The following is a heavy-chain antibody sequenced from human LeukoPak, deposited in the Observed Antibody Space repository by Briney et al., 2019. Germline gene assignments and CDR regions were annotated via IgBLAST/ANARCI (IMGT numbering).Heavy chain of an antibody. Sequence: ASVKVSCKASGGTFSSYAISWVRQAPGQGLEWMGRIIPILGTANYAQKFQGRVTITADKSTNTAYMELSSLRSEDTAVYYCARGADILFDYWGQGTLVTVSS. J-gene: IGHJ4*02. CDR1: GGTFSSYA. D-gene: IGHD6-25*01. CDR3: ARGADILFDY. V-gene: IGHV1-69*04. CDR2: IIPILGTA.